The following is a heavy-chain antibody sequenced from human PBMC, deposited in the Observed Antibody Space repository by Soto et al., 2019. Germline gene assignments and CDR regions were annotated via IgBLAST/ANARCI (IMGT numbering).Heavy chain of an antibody. J-gene: IGHJ4*02. V-gene: IGHV3-33*06. CDR2: IWFDGSKK. Sequence: QVQLVESGGGVVQPGRSLRLSCAASGFTFSSYAMHWVRQAPGKGLEWVADIWFDGSKKYYADSVKGRFTISRDNYKSTLYLQMNSLRAEDTALYYCVKDQRDGYTPGGHWGQGTLVTVSS. D-gene: IGHD5-12*01. CDR3: VKDQRDGYTPGGH. CDR1: GFTFSSYA.